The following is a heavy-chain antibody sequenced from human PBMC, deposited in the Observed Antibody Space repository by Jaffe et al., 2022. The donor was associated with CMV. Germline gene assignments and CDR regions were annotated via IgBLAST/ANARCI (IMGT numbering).Heavy chain of an antibody. D-gene: IGHD6-19*01. V-gene: IGHV1-3*01. J-gene: IGHJ4*02. CDR3: ARAMAVAGEYYFDY. CDR1: GYTFTSYA. CDR2: INAGNGNT. Sequence: QVQLVQSGAEVKKPGASVKVSCKASGYTFTSYAMHWVRQAPGQRLEWMGWINAGNGNTKYSQKFQGRVTITRDTSASTAYMELSSLRSEDTAVYYCARAMAVAGEYYFDYWGQGTLVTVSS.